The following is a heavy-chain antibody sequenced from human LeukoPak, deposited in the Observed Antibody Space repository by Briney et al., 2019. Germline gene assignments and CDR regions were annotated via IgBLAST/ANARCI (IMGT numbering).Heavy chain of an antibody. Sequence: GASVKVSCKASGYTFTSYGISWVRQAPGQGLEWMGRIIPILGIANYAQKFQGRVTITADKSTSTAYMELSSLRSEDTAVYYCARVPCSSTSCYIADYYGMDAWGQGTTVTVSS. CDR3: ARVPCSSTSCYIADYYGMDA. CDR1: GYTFTSYG. J-gene: IGHJ6*02. CDR2: IIPILGIA. V-gene: IGHV1-69*04. D-gene: IGHD2-2*02.